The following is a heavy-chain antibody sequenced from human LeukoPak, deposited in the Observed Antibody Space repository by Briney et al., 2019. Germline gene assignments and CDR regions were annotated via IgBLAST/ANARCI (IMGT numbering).Heavy chain of an antibody. CDR3: ATDPFDCYGPYYFDS. Sequence: GGSLRLSCATSGFTFSNSGMHWVRQAPGKGLEWVAGVRFDGNSKYNADSVKGRFTISRDNSKNTLYLQMSSMRAEDTAVYYCATDPFDCYGPYYFDSWGQGTPVTVSS. CDR2: VRFDGNSK. J-gene: IGHJ4*02. CDR1: GFTFSNSG. D-gene: IGHD2-21*02. V-gene: IGHV3-30*02.